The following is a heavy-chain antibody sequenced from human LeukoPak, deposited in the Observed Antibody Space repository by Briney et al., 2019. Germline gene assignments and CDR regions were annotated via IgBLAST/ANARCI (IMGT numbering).Heavy chain of an antibody. J-gene: IGHJ4*02. CDR3: AKGDPYYYDSSGYYLGPVDY. V-gene: IGHV3-23*01. CDR1: GFTFSSCA. Sequence: PGGSLRLSCAASGFTFSSCAMSWVRQAPGKGLEWVSAISGSGGSTYYADSVKGRFTISRDNSKNTLYLQMNSLRAEDTAVYYCAKGDPYYYDSSGYYLGPVDYWGQGTLVTVSS. CDR2: ISGSGGST. D-gene: IGHD3-22*01.